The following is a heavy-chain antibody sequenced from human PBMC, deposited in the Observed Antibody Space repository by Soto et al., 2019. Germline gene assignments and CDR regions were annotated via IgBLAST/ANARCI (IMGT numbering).Heavy chain of an antibody. CDR3: ARALIVGPAAVDY. J-gene: IGHJ4*02. CDR2: IYYSGST. V-gene: IGHV4-31*03. Sequence: QVQLQESGPGLVKPSQTLSLTCTVSGGSISSGGYYWSVIRPHPGKGLEWIGYIYYSGSTYYNPSLKSRVTISVDTSKNQFSLKLSSVTAADTAGYYCARALIVGPAAVDYWGQGTLVPVSS. CDR1: GGSISSGGYY. D-gene: IGHD2-2*01.